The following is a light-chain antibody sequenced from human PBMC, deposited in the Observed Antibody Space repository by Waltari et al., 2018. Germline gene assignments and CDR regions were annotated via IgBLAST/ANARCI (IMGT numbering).Light chain of an antibody. J-gene: IGLJ3*02. V-gene: IGLV2-14*03. CDR1: SRDIGGNHF. Sequence: QSALTQPASVSGSPGQSITISCTGGSRDIGGNHFVSWYQQHPGKAPKVMIYDVSNRPSGISDRFSGSKSGNTASLTISGLQAEDEADYYCCSYTSSRTVVFGGGTKLTVL. CDR2: DVS. CDR3: CSYTSSRTVV.